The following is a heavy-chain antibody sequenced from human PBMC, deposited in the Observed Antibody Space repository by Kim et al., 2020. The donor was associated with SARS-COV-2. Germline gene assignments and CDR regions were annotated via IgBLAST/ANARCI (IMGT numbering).Heavy chain of an antibody. V-gene: IGHV3-72*01. CDR1: GFPFSDFY. J-gene: IGHJ3*01. D-gene: IGHD3-10*01. Sequence: GGSLRLSCATSGFPFSDFYLDWVRQRPGKGLEWLARIRNKFNNYSTQYAASVKGRFIISRDESQNSSILQVNNLKIEDTAIYYCGRGGNFGELLHWGLGTVVSVSS. CDR3: GRGGNFGELLH. CDR2: IRNKFNNYST.